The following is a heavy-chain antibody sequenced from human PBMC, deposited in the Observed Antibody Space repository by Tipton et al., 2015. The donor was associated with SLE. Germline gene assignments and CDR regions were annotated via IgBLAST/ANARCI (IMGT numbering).Heavy chain of an antibody. Sequence: QSGAEVKKPGSSVKVSCKASGGTFSSYAISWVRQAPGQGLEWMGGIIPIFGTANYAQKFQGRVTITTDESTSTAYMELSSLRSEDTAVYYCATSLKGIAFQGYFDYWGQGTLVTVSS. J-gene: IGHJ4*02. D-gene: IGHD6-13*01. CDR3: ATSLKGIAFQGYFDY. CDR1: GGTFSSYA. V-gene: IGHV1-69*05. CDR2: IIPIFGTA.